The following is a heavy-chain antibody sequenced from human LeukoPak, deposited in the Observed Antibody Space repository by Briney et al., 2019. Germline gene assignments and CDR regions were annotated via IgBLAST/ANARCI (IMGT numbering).Heavy chain of an antibody. D-gene: IGHD6-13*01. CDR3: ARVPPQLVLDY. CDR2: ISGYNGNT. J-gene: IGHJ4*02. CDR1: TYTFTRYG. Sequence: ASVKVSCKASTYTFTRYGISWVRQAPGQGLEWMGWISGYNGNTNYAQKFLGRVSMTSDTSTSTAYMELRSLSSDDTAVYYCARVPPQLVLDYWGQGTLVTVSS. V-gene: IGHV1-18*01.